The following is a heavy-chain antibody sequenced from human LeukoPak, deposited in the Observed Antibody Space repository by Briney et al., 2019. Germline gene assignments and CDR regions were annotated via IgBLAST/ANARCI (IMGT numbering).Heavy chain of an antibody. CDR2: FSGTGGST. J-gene: IGHJ6*02. CDR1: GFTFSNYA. D-gene: IGHD6-19*01. Sequence: GGSLRLSCAPSGFTFSNYAMNWVRQAPGKGLEWVSDFSGTGGSTYYADSVKGRFTISRDNSKNTLYLEMNSLRGEDTAVYYCAKAPSGWYYYYGMDVWGQGTTVTVSS. V-gene: IGHV3-23*01. CDR3: AKAPSGWYYYYGMDV.